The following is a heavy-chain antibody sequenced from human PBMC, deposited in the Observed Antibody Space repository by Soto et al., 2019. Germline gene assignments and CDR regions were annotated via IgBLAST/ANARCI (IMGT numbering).Heavy chain of an antibody. J-gene: IGHJ2*01. CDR1: GFTFSSFG. V-gene: IGHV3-30*18. Sequence: EQLAESGGGVVQSGRSLRLSCEASGFTFSSFGMHWVRQAPGKGLQWVAVLSYDGSDTYFADSVKGRFTISRDNSKNTVYLEMNSLRVEDTAVYYCVKDIHFLGIWYFDLLGRGSLVSVSS. CDR3: VKDIHFLGIWYFDL. D-gene: IGHD3-16*01. CDR2: LSYDGSDT.